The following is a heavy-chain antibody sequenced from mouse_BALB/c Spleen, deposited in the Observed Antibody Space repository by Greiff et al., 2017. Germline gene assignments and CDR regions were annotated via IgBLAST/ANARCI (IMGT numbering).Heavy chain of an antibody. D-gene: IGHD4-1*01. CDR1: GYTFTDYN. Sequence: VQLQQSGPELVKPGASVKISCKASGYTFTDYNMHWVKQSHAKSLEWIGYIYPYNGGTGYNQKFKSKATLTVDNSSSTAYMELRSLTSEDSAVYYCARANWYYFDYWGQGTTLTVSS. J-gene: IGHJ2*01. CDR3: ARANWYYFDY. CDR2: IYPYNGGT. V-gene: IGHV1S29*02.